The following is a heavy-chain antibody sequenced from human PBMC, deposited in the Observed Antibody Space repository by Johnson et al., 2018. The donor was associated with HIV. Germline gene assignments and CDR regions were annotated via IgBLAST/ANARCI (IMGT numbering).Heavy chain of an antibody. CDR1: GFTFSSYW. CDR3: ARERWSSYFGAFDI. V-gene: IGHV3-7*01. D-gene: IGHD3-3*01. J-gene: IGHJ3*02. CDR2: IKQDGSDK. Sequence: VQLVESGGGLVQPGGSLRLSCAASGFTFSSYWMSWVRQAPGKGLEWVANIKQDGSDKHYVDSVKGRFTISRDNAKNSLYLQMSSLRGEDMAVYYCARERWSSYFGAFDIWGQGTMVTVSS.